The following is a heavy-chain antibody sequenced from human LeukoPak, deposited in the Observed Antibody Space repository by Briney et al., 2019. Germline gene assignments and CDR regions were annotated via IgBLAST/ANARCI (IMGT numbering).Heavy chain of an antibody. CDR1: GFSFNSYA. J-gene: IGHJ4*02. CDR3: ARDRANYYGSGSYFH. V-gene: IGHV3-30*03. Sequence: GGSLRLSCAASGFSFNSYAIHWVRQAPGKGLEWVTAISYDGSNKHYADSVRGRFTISRDNSKNTLYLQMNSLRTEDTAVYYCARDRANYYGSGSYFHWGQGTLVTVSS. D-gene: IGHD3-10*01. CDR2: ISYDGSNK.